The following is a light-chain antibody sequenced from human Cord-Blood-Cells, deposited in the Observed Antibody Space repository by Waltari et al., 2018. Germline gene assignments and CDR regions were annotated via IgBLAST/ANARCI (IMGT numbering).Light chain of an antibody. V-gene: IGKV3-11*01. CDR2: DAS. CDR1: QSVSSY. CDR3: QQRSNWRRT. J-gene: IGKJ1*01. Sequence: DIVLTQSPATLSLSPGERATISGRASQSVSSYLAWYQQKPGQAPRLLIYDASNRATGIPARFSGSGSGTDFTLTISSLEPEDLAVYYCQQRSNWRRTFGQGTKVEIK.